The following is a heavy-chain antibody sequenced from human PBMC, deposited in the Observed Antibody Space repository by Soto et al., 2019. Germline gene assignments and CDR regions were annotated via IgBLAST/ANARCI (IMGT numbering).Heavy chain of an antibody. V-gene: IGHV4-39*01. Sequence: SETLSLTCTVSGGSISSSSYYWGWIRQPPGKGLEWLGSIYYSGSTYYNPSLKSRVTISVDTSKNQFSLKLSSVTAADTAVYYCASLDINDSNYGMDVWGQGTTVTGSS. CDR1: GGSISSSSYY. J-gene: IGHJ6*02. CDR2: IYYSGST. CDR3: ASLDINDSNYGMDV. D-gene: IGHD3-9*01.